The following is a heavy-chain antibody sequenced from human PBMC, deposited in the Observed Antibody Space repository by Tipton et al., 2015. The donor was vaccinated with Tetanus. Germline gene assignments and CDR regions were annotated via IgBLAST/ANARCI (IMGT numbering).Heavy chain of an antibody. V-gene: IGHV3-48*02. J-gene: IGHJ6*01. CDR2: VSLSSRTI. CDR3: ARHFVVVKTPDVYYNYYSMDV. CDR1: GFSFSSYS. Sequence: SLRLSCAASGFSFSSYSMNWVRQAPGQGLEGLAYVSLSSRTIYYADSVKGRFTISRDNAKSSVSLQMSSLRDEDTAIYYCARHFVVVKTPDVYYNYYSMDVWGRGTTVTVSS. D-gene: IGHD3-3*02.